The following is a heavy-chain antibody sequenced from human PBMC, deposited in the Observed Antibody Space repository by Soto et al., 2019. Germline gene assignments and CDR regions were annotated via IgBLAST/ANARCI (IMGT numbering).Heavy chain of an antibody. V-gene: IGHV4-59*01. CDR2: LYNTGST. CDR1: GASISRYY. Sequence: TSETLSLTCTVSGASISRYYWSWIRQSPGKGLEWIGYLYNTGSTIYNPSLKSRVTMSVDTSKNQFSLNLSSVTAADTAVYYCAREHGFSYGLNYFDPWGQGTLVTVSS. J-gene: IGHJ5*02. D-gene: IGHD5-18*01. CDR3: AREHGFSYGLNYFDP.